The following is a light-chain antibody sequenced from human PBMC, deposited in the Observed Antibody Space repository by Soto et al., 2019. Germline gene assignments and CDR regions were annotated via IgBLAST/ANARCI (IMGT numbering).Light chain of an antibody. CDR2: GAS. J-gene: IGKJ1*01. CDR3: QQYNNWPQT. CDR1: QSVSSN. V-gene: IGKV3-15*01. Sequence: EIVITQSPATLSGSPGERATLSCRASQSVSSNLAWYQQKPGQAPRLLIYGASTRATGIPARFSGSGSGTEFTLTISSLQSEDFAVYYCQQYNNWPQTFGQGTKVEI.